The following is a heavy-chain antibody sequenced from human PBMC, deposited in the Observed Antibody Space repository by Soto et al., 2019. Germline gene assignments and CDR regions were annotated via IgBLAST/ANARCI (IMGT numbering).Heavy chain of an antibody. D-gene: IGHD1-26*01. CDR1: GVSFTSNNW. Sequence: ESLSLACTVSGVSFTSNNWWTWVRQPPGQGLEWIGEIYRTGSTNYNPSLKSRVTISVDTSKNQFSLKLSSVTAADTAVYYCARVGSGSQGFAFDIWGQGTMVTV. V-gene: IGHV4-4*02. CDR2: IYRTGST. CDR3: ARVGSGSQGFAFDI. J-gene: IGHJ3*02.